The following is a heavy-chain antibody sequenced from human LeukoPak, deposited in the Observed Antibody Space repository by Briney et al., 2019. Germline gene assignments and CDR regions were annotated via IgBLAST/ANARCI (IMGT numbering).Heavy chain of an antibody. V-gene: IGHV3-48*04. D-gene: IGHD1-26*01. CDR1: GLTFSSYG. Sequence: GGSLRLSCAASGLTFSSYGMNWVRQAPGKGLEWVSYISSGSRTIYHADSVKGRFTISRDDVKNSLYLQMNSLRAEDTAVYYCARVQRGVGFDYWGQGTLVTVSS. CDR2: ISSGSRTI. J-gene: IGHJ4*02. CDR3: ARVQRGVGFDY.